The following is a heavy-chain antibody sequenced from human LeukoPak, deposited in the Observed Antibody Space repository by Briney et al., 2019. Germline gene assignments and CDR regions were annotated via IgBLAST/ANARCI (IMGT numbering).Heavy chain of an antibody. V-gene: IGHV1-8*03. D-gene: IGHD3-3*01. Sequence: ASVKVSCKASGYTFTKYNINWVRQASGQGLEWMGWMNPKNGNTGYAQKFQGRVTITRNTSISTAYMELSSLRSEDTAVYYCARGKYDFWSGYYPENNWFDAWGQRTLVTVSS. CDR2: MNPKNGNT. CDR3: ARGKYDFWSGYYPENNWFDA. J-gene: IGHJ5*02. CDR1: GYTFTKYN.